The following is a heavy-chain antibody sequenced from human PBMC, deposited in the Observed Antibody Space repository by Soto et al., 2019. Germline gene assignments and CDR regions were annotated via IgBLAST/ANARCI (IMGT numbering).Heavy chain of an antibody. J-gene: IGHJ4*02. CDR3: ASRGNGGYCSGGSCYSLDY. V-gene: IGHV1-69*01. CDR1: GGTFSSYA. Sequence: QVQLVQSGAEVKKPGSSVKVSCKASGGTFSSYAISWVRQAPGQGLEWMGGIIPIFGTANYAQKFQGRVTSTADESTSTAYMELSSLRSEDTAVYYCASRGNGGYCSGGSCYSLDYWGQGTLVTVSS. D-gene: IGHD2-15*01. CDR2: IIPIFGTA.